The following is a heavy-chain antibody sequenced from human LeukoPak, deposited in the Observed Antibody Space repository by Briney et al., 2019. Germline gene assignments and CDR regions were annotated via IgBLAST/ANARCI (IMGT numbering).Heavy chain of an antibody. CDR3: ARKNDFDI. V-gene: IGHV4-59*01. Sequence: SETLSLTCTVSGGSITSDHWNWIRQPPGKGLEWIGCIYYGGSTYYNPSLKSRVTISVDMSKNQFSLRLTSVTAADTAVYYCARKNDFDIWGQGTLVTVSS. CDR1: GGSITSDH. J-gene: IGHJ3*02. CDR2: IYYGGST. D-gene: IGHD2/OR15-2a*01.